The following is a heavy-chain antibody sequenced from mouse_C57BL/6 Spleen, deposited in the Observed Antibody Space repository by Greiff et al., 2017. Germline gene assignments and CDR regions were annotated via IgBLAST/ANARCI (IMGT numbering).Heavy chain of an antibody. Sequence: VMLVESGPELVKPGASVKLSCKASGYTFTSYDINWVKQRPGQGLEWIGWIYPRDGSTKYNEKFKGKATLTVDTSSSTAYMELHSLTSEDSAVYFCAREDGNDVYYAMDYWGQGTSVTVSS. V-gene: IGHV1-85*01. CDR1: GYTFTSYD. CDR3: AREDGNDVYYAMDY. J-gene: IGHJ4*01. CDR2: IYPRDGST. D-gene: IGHD2-2*01.